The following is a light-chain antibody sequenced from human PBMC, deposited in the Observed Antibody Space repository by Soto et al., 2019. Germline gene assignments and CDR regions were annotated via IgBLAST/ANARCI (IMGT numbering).Light chain of an antibody. CDR3: CSYAGNYIYV. CDR1: SSDVGGYNS. Sequence: QSVLTQPRSVPGSPGQSVTISCTGTSSDVGGYNSVSWYQQHPGKAPKVMIYDVTKRPSGVPDRFSGSKSGSTASLTISGLQSEDEADYYCCSYAGNYIYVFGTGTKVTVL. V-gene: IGLV2-11*01. CDR2: DVT. J-gene: IGLJ1*01.